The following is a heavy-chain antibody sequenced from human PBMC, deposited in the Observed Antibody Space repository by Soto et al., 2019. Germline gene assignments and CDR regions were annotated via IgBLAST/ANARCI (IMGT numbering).Heavy chain of an antibody. Sequence: EVQLVESGGGLVKPGGSLRLSCAASGFTFSSYSMNWVRQAPGKGLEWVSSISSSSSYIYYADSVKGRFTISRDNAKNSLYLQMNSLRAEDAAVYYCARAPHRTNLGYCSGGSCYPVDYWGQGTLVTVSS. J-gene: IGHJ4*02. CDR2: ISSSSSYI. CDR3: ARAPHRTNLGYCSGGSCYPVDY. CDR1: GFTFSSYS. D-gene: IGHD2-15*01. V-gene: IGHV3-21*01.